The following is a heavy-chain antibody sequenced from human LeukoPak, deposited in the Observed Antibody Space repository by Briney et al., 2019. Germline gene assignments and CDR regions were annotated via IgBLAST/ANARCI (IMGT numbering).Heavy chain of an antibody. Sequence: GGSLRLSCAASGFTVSSYAMHWVRQAPGKGLEGVAVISYDGSNKYYADSVKGRFTISRDNSKNTLYLQMNSLRAEDTAVYYCARGAVAGRRVDYWGQGTLVTVSS. CDR3: ARGAVAGRRVDY. J-gene: IGHJ4*02. CDR1: GFTVSSYA. D-gene: IGHD6-19*01. CDR2: ISYDGSNK. V-gene: IGHV3-30*04.